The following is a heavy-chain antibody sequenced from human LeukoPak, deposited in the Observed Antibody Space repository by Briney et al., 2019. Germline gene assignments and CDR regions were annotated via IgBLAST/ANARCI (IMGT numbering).Heavy chain of an antibody. CDR2: IYYSGST. V-gene: IGHV4-30-4*01. J-gene: IGHJ5*02. D-gene: IGHD6-13*01. CDR1: GGSISSYY. Sequence: PSETLSLTCTVSGGSISSYYWSWIRQPPGKGLEWIGYIYYSGSTYYNPSLKSRVTISVDTSKNQFSLKLSSVTAADTAVYYCARVLSATGSSWNNWFDPWGQGTLVTVSS. CDR3: ARVLSATGSSWNNWFDP.